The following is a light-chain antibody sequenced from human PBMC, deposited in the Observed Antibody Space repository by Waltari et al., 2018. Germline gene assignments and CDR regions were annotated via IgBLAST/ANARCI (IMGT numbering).Light chain of an antibody. CDR2: SNN. CDR1: SSNNGSKT. Sequence: QSMLTQPPSASGTPGPRVTISCSGSSSNNGSKTVNGYQPLPGTAPIVRIYSNNLRPAGVPDRVAGSKSGTSASLAFSGLQSEDEADYYCSSWDDSVIGPVFGGGTKLTVL. J-gene: IGLJ2*01. V-gene: IGLV1-44*01. CDR3: SSWDDSVIGPV.